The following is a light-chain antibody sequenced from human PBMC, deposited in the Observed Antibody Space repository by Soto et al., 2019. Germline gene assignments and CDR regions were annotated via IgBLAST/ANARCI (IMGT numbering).Light chain of an antibody. CDR1: QSIGRW. CDR3: QKYDTYPWT. Sequence: DNQMTQSPSTLSASVGDRVTLTCRASQSIGRWLAWYQQKPGKAPKVLIYDASTLESGVPSRFSGSGSGTEFTLTISSLQPDDFATYYCQKYDTYPWTFGQGTKVDIK. CDR2: DAS. J-gene: IGKJ1*01. V-gene: IGKV1-5*01.